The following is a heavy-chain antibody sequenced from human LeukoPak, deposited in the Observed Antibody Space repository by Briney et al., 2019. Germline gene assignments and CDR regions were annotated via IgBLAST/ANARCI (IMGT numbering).Heavy chain of an antibody. CDR2: VYYSGST. J-gene: IGHJ4*02. D-gene: IGHD3-10*01. Sequence: SETLSLTCTVSGVSISSYYWSWIRQPPGKGLEWIGYVYYSGSTSYNPSLKSRVIISVDTSKNQFSLKLRSVTAADTAVYYCARGISHYYYPDYWGQGTLVTVSS. CDR1: GVSISSYY. CDR3: ARGISHYYYPDY. V-gene: IGHV4-59*01.